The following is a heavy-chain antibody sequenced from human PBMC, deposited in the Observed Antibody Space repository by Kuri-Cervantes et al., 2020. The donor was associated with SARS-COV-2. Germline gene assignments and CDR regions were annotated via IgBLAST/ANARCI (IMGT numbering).Heavy chain of an antibody. Sequence: GSLRLSCAASGFTFSDYYMSWIRQAPGKGLEWVSYISSSSSYTNYADSVKGRFTISRDNAKNSLYLQMNSLRAEDTAVYYCARGGVGITVDYWGQGTLVTVSS. CDR2: ISSSSSYT. J-gene: IGHJ4*02. D-gene: IGHD3-3*01. CDR3: ARGGVGITVDY. V-gene: IGHV3-11*06. CDR1: GFTFSDYY.